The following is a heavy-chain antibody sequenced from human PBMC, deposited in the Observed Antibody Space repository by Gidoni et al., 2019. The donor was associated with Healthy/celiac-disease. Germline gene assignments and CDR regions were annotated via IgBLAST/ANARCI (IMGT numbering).Heavy chain of an antibody. CDR3: ARGLGYCSGGSCLNGPMDV. CDR2: IYYSGST. Sequence: QLQLQESGPGLVKPSETLSLTCTVSGGSISSSSYYWGWIRQPPGKGLEWIGSIYYSGSTYYNPSLKSRVTISVDTSKNQFSLKLSSVTAADTAVYYCARGLGYCSGGSCLNGPMDVWGQGTTVTVSS. CDR1: GGSISSSSYY. D-gene: IGHD2-15*01. V-gene: IGHV4-39*01. J-gene: IGHJ6*02.